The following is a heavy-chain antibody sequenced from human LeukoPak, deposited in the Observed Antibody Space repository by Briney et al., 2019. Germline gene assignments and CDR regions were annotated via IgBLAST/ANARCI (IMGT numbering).Heavy chain of an antibody. Sequence: GGSLRLSCAASGFTFSSYAVHWVRQAPGKGLEWVAVISKDATVTYYADSIKGRFTISRDDSKDTLYLQMNSLRVEDTALYYCARVGDDYGDYRRFDPWGQGTLVTVSS. CDR3: ARVGDDYGDYRRFDP. J-gene: IGHJ5*02. CDR1: GFTFSSYA. CDR2: ISKDATVT. V-gene: IGHV3-30-3*01. D-gene: IGHD4-17*01.